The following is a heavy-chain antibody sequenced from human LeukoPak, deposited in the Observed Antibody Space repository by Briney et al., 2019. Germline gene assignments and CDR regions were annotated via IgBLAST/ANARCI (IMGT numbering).Heavy chain of an antibody. CDR2: ISSSGSTI. V-gene: IGHV3-48*03. CDR1: GFTFSSYE. CDR3: ARGGGFLEWLGWYYYYGMDV. D-gene: IGHD3-3*01. Sequence: QPGGSLRLSCAASGFTFSSYEMNWVRQAPGKGLEWVSYISSSGSTIYYADSVKGRFTISRDNAKNSLYLQMNSLRAEDTAVYYCARGGGFLEWLGWYYYYGMDVWGQGTTVTVSS. J-gene: IGHJ6*02.